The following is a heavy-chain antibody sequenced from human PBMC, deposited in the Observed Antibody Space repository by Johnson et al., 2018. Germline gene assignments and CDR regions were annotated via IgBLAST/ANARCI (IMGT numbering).Heavy chain of an antibody. CDR3: AKTYYYDSSDAFDI. J-gene: IGHJ3*02. V-gene: IGHV3-30*18. D-gene: IGHD3-22*01. CDR2: ISYDGSNK. Sequence: QVQLVQSGGGVVQPGRSLRLSCAASGFTFSSYGMHWVRQAPGKGLEGVAVISYDGSNKYYADSVKGRFTISRENSKNTRYLQMNSLRAEDTAVYYCAKTYYYDSSDAFDIWGQGTMVTVSS. CDR1: GFTFSSYG.